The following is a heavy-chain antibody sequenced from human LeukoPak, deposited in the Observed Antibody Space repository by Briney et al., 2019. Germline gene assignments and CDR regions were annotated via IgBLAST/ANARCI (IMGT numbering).Heavy chain of an antibody. J-gene: IGHJ4*02. Sequence: GGSLRLSCVASGFTFSNFGMHWVRQAPGKGLEWVAVISYDGSNKYYADSVKGRFTISRDNSKNTLYLQMNSLRAEDTAVYYCARDLSRYCSGGSCYSGHYWGQGTLVTVSS. D-gene: IGHD2-15*01. V-gene: IGHV3-30*19. CDR3: ARDLSRYCSGGSCYSGHY. CDR2: ISYDGSNK. CDR1: GFTFSNFG.